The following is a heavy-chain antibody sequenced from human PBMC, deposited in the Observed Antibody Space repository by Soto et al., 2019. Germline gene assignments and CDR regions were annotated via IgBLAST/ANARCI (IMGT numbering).Heavy chain of an antibody. CDR2: MNPNSNNT. Sequence: QVQLVQSGAEVKTPGASVKVSSKASGYTFASYDMNWVRQAPGQGLEWMGWMNPNSNNTGYAQKFQGRLTMTRDIALSIAHMELSSLRNEATDVYYCAGSDGYHFNWLDSWGQGTLVTVSA. CDR3: AGSDGYHFNWLDS. J-gene: IGHJ5*01. D-gene: IGHD2-21*01. CDR1: GYTFASYD. V-gene: IGHV1-8*01.